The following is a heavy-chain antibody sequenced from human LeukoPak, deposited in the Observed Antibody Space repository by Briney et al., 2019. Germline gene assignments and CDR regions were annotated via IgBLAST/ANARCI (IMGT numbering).Heavy chain of an antibody. CDR1: GFTFSSYG. D-gene: IGHD1-1*01. CDR3: ARDQRATASTGSYFDY. V-gene: IGHV3-21*01. J-gene: IGHJ4*02. CDR2: VSSSSSYI. Sequence: GGSLRLSCAASGFTFSSYGMNWVRQAPGKGLEWVSSVSSSSSYIYYADSVKGRFIISRDNAKNSLSLQMNSLRAEDTAVYYCARDQRATASTGSYFDYWGQGTLVTVSS.